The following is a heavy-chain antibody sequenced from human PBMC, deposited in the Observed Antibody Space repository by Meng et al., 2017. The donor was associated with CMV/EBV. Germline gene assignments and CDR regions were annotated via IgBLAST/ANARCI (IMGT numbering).Heavy chain of an antibody. CDR3: ARAGGRYCSSTSCYYGMDV. CDR1: GYTFTGYY. V-gene: IGHV1-2*02. Sequence: ASVKVSCKASGYTFTGYYMHWVRQAPGQGLEWMGWINPNSGGTNYAQKFQGRVTMTRDTSISTAYMELSRLRSDDTAVYYCARAGGRYCSSTSCYYGMDVWGQGTTVTVSS. D-gene: IGHD2-2*01. CDR2: INPNSGGT. J-gene: IGHJ6*02.